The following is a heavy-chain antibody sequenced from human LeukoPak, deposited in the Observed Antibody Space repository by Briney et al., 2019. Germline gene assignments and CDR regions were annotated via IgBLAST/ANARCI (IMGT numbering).Heavy chain of an antibody. CDR2: INPNSGNT. V-gene: IGHV1-18*04. D-gene: IGHD4-17*01. CDR3: ARLTVTTSAWFDP. CDR1: GYTFTGYY. Sequence: ASVKVSCKASGYTFTGYYMHWVRQAPGQGLEWMGWINPNSGNTNYAQKLQGRVTMTTDTSTSTAYMELRSLRSDDTAVYYCARLTVTTSAWFDPWGQGTLVTVSS. J-gene: IGHJ5*02.